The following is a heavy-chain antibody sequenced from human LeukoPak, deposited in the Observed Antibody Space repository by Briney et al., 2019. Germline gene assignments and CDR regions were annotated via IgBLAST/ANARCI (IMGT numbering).Heavy chain of an antibody. J-gene: IGHJ4*02. CDR1: GFPFSSYT. V-gene: IGHV3-23*01. D-gene: IGHD6-13*01. CDR3: ARRSHASPAGYSPFFDS. Sequence: GGSLRLPCAGSGFPFSSYTINWVRQGPGEGMEWASTISHSGATYYADSVKGRFTISRDNSKNTVFLQMNSLRAEDTALYFCARRSHASPAGYSPFFDSWGQGTLVTVSS. CDR2: ISHSGAT.